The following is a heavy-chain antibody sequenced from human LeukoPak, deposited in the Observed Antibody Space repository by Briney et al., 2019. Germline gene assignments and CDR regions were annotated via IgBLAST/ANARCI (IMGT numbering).Heavy chain of an antibody. V-gene: IGHV3-7*01. CDR1: GFTLGIYW. CDR3: ARDIAPAGLFFDY. J-gene: IGHJ4*02. D-gene: IGHD6-13*01. Sequence: PGGSLRLSCAASGFTLGIYWMSWVRQAPGKGLEWVANIKYDGSEKDNVDSVKGRFTISRDNAKNSLYLQMNSLRAEDTAVYYCARDIAPAGLFFDYWGQGTLVTVSS. CDR2: IKYDGSEK.